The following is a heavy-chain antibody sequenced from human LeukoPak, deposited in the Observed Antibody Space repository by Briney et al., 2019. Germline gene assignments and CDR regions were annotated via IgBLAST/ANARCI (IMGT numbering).Heavy chain of an antibody. V-gene: IGHV3-48*03. D-gene: IGHD6-19*01. CDR1: GFTFSSYE. Sequence: GGSLRLSCAASGFTFSSYEMNWVRQAPGKGLEWVSYISSSGSTIYYADSVKGRFTISRDNSKNTLYLQINSLRAEDTAVYYCAKDHLPGIVVADRDYWGQGTQVTVSS. CDR2: ISSSGSTI. J-gene: IGHJ4*02. CDR3: AKDHLPGIVVADRDY.